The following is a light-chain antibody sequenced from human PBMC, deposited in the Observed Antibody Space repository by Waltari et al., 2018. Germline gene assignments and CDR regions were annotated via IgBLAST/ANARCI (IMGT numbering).Light chain of an antibody. J-gene: IGKJ4*01. CDR2: DAS. CDR1: QDISNY. Sequence: DIQMTQSPSSLSASVGDRVTITCQASQDISNYLNWYQQKPGKAPKLLIYDASNLETGVPSRFSGSRSETDLTFTVNSLRPEYIPTEQCQEYDNLRLTFAGWTQAE. CDR3: QEYDNLRLT. V-gene: IGKV1-33*01.